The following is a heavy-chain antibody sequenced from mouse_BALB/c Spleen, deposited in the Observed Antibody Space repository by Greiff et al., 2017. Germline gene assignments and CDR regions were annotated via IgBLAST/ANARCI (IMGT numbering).Heavy chain of an antibody. Sequence: VQLQQSGAELVRSGASVKLSCTASGFNIKDYYMHWVKQRPEQGLEWIGWIDPENGDTEYAPKFQGKATMTADTSSNTAYLQLSSLTSEDTAVYYCNADRYDGYFDVWGAGTTVTVSS. CDR2: IDPENGDT. CDR1: GFNIKDYY. D-gene: IGHD2-14*01. J-gene: IGHJ1*01. CDR3: NADRYDGYFDV. V-gene: IGHV14-4*02.